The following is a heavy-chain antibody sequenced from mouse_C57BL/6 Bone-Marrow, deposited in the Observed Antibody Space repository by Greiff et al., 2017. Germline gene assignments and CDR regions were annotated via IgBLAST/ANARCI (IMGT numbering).Heavy chain of an antibody. Sequence: VQLQQSGAELVKPGASVKLSCTASGFNIKDYYMHWVKQRTEQGLEWIGRIDPEDGETKYAPKFQGKATITADTSSNTAYMQRSSLKAEDTAVYYGAGGDYDDAMDYWGQGTSVTVSS. V-gene: IGHV14-2*01. CDR3: AGGDYDDAMDY. CDR1: GFNIKDYY. J-gene: IGHJ4*01. D-gene: IGHD2-4*01. CDR2: IDPEDGET.